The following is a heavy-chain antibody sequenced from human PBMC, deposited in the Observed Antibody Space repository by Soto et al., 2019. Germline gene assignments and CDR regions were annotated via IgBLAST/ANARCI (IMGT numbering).Heavy chain of an antibody. CDR2: IIFTLRIT. CDR3: ATAAPIRGTILKFYDS. D-gene: IGHD3-10*01. J-gene: IGHJ4*02. CDR1: GGTFNSHT. V-gene: IGHV1-69*02. Sequence: QVQLVQSGPEVKRPGSSVKVSCKASGGTFNSHTVNWVRQAPGQGLQCEGRIIFTLRITHYAQNFPGRVTISADKSASTTYVEAASLRSEHTSVYVCATAAPIRGTILKFYDSRGQGTLVTLS.